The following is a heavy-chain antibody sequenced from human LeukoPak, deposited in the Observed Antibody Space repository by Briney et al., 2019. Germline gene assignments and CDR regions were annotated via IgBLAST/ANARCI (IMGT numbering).Heavy chain of an antibody. D-gene: IGHD1-26*01. CDR2: FDPEDGET. Sequence: ASVKVSCKVSGYTVTELSVHWVRQAPGKGLEWMGRFDPEDGETVYAQKFQGRVTMTENTSTDTAYMELSSLRSEDTAVYYCATLLGATPYYFDYWGQGTLVTVSS. CDR3: ATLLGATPYYFDY. CDR1: GYTVTELS. V-gene: IGHV1-24*01. J-gene: IGHJ4*02.